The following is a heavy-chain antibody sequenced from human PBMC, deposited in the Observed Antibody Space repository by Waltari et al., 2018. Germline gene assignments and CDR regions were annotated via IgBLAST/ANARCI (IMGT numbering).Heavy chain of an antibody. V-gene: IGHV3-33*01. Sequence: QVQLVDSGGGVVQPGRSLSLSCAAFGFTFSRYGMAWVRQAPGKGLEWVAVIWDDGSNKYYADSVKGRFTISRDNSKNTLYLQMNSLRAEDTAVYYCARASDLYYYMDVWGKGTTVTVS. D-gene: IGHD1-26*01. J-gene: IGHJ6*03. CDR3: ARASDLYYYMDV. CDR1: GFTFSRYG. CDR2: IWDDGSNK.